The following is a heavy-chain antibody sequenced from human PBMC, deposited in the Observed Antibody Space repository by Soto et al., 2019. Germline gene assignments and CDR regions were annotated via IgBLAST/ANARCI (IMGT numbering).Heavy chain of an antibody. CDR3: ARDPLLRCPGGNWFDP. CDR1: GYTFTSYY. J-gene: IGHJ5*02. CDR2: INPSGGST. D-gene: IGHD2-2*01. Sequence: ASVKVSCKASGYTFTSYYMHWVRQAPGQGLEWMGIINPSGGSTSYAQKFQGRVTMTTDTSTSTAYMELSSLRSEDTAVYYCARDPLLRCPGGNWFDPWGQGTLVTVSS. V-gene: IGHV1-46*01.